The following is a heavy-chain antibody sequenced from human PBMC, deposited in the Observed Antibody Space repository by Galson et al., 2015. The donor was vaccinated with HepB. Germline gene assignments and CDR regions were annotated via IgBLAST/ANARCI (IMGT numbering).Heavy chain of an antibody. D-gene: IGHD2-2*02. V-gene: IGHV3-48*04. Sequence: SLRLSCAASGFTFSSYSMDWVRQAPGKGLEWVSYISSSSSTIYYADSVKGRFTISRDNAKNSLYLQMNSLRAEDTAVYYCSSLLRPYCSSTSCYRSSYYYGMDVWGQGTTVTVSS. J-gene: IGHJ6*02. CDR3: SSLLRPYCSSTSCYRSSYYYGMDV. CDR1: GFTFSSYS. CDR2: ISSSSSTI.